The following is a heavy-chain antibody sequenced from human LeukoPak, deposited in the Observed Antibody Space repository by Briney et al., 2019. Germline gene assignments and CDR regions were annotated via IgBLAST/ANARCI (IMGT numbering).Heavy chain of an antibody. J-gene: IGHJ5*02. Sequence: GESLKISCKASGYRFTDYWIGWVRQRPGKGLEWMGIIHPGDSHSRYSPSFQGQVTFSVDTSINTAYLQWTSLKASDTAMYYCARRPTGSYDPWGQGTLVTVSS. CDR1: GYRFTDYW. D-gene: IGHD1-26*01. CDR3: ARRPTGSYDP. CDR2: IHPGDSHS. V-gene: IGHV5-51*01.